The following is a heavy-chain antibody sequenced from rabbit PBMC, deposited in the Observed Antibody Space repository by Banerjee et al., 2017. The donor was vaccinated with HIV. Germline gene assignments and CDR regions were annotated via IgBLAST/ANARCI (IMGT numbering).Heavy chain of an antibody. CDR3: ARDLAGVIGWNFGL. V-gene: IGHV1S45*01. Sequence: QEQLEESGGDLVKPEGSLTLTCTASGFDFSSTYYMYWVRQAPGKGLEWIACIYAGSSGNTYYASWAKGRFTISKTSSTTVTLQMTSLTAADTATYFCARDLAGVIGWNFGLWGPGTLVTVS. J-gene: IGHJ4*01. CDR2: IYAGSSGNT. CDR1: GFDFSSTYY. D-gene: IGHD4-1*01.